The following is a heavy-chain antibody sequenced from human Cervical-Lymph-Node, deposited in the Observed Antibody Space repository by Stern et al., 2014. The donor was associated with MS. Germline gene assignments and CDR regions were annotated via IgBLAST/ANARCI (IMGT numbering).Heavy chain of an antibody. J-gene: IGHJ4*02. CDR2: MSNDGSKK. D-gene: IGHD2-2*01. CDR3: AKICSSTTSNGVDY. V-gene: IGHV3-30*18. Sequence: VQLESGGGVVQPGRSLRLSCAASGFNFSTYGMHWVRQAPGKGVEWVAIMSNDGSKKYYAASVKGRFTISRDNPKNTLYLQMNTLRPEDTAVYYCAKICSSTTSNGVDYWGQGTLVIVSS. CDR1: GFNFSTYG.